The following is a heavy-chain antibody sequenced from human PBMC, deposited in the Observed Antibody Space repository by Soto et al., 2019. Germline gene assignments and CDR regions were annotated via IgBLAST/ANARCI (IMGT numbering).Heavy chain of an antibody. D-gene: IGHD2-15*01. J-gene: IGHJ3*02. CDR1: GGTFSSYT. Sequence: SVKVSCKASGGTFSSYTISWVRQAPGQGLEWIGRIIPILGIANYAQKFQGRVTITADKSTSTAYMELSSLRSEDTAVYYFATSLDRGYCSGGSCYPATRGTAFDIWG. CDR2: IIPILGIA. CDR3: ATSLDRGYCSGGSCYPATRGTAFDI. V-gene: IGHV1-69*02.